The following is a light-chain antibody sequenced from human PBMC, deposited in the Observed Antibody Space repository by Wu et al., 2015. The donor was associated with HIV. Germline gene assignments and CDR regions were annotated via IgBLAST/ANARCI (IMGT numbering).Light chain of an antibody. CDR3: QQRRYWPLYT. CDR2: DAS. V-gene: IGKV3-11*01. J-gene: IGKJ2*01. Sequence: EIVLTQSPATLSLSPGERATLSCRASQSVSSYLAWYQQKPGQAPRLLIYDASNRATGIPARFSGSGSGTDFTLTISSLEPEDFAVYYCQQRRYWPLYTFGRGYQVWR. CDR1: QSVSSY.